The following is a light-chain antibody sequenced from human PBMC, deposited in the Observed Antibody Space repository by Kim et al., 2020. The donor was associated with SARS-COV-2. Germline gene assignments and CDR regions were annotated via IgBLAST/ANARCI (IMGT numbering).Light chain of an antibody. CDR3: SSYAGTNNFYV. CDR2: DVN. Sequence: QSGTISCTGASSDVGGYNFASWHQQHPGKAPKLIIYDVNKRPSGVPNRFSGSKSGNTASLTVSGLQAEDEADYYCSSYAGTNNFYVFGTGTKVTVL. J-gene: IGLJ1*01. V-gene: IGLV2-8*01. CDR1: SSDVGGYNF.